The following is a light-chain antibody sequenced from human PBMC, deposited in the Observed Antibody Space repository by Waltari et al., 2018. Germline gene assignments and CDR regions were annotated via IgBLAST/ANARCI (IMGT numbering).Light chain of an antibody. Sequence: EIVLTQSPGTLSLSPGERVTLSRRASQSVSSSYLAWYQQKPGQAPRLLIYAASSRATGIPDRFSGRGSGTGFTLSISRLEPEDSAVYYCQQYGSTLITFGQGTRLEIK. CDR2: AAS. CDR3: QQYGSTLIT. J-gene: IGKJ5*01. V-gene: IGKV3-20*01. CDR1: QSVSSSY.